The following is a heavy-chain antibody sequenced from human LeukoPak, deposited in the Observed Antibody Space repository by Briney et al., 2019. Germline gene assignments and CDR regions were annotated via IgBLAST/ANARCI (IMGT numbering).Heavy chain of an antibody. CDR3: ARDDRGIHLDY. Sequence: HTLSLTCAISGDSVSSNTAAWNWIRQSPSRGLEWLGRTFYRSYWRFDYAISVKTPITIDPDTSKNQFSLRLASVSPEDTAVYSCARDDRGIHLDYWGQGTLVTVS. J-gene: IGHJ4*02. CDR1: GDSVSSNTAA. CDR2: TFYRSYWRF. D-gene: IGHD3-16*01. V-gene: IGHV6-1*01.